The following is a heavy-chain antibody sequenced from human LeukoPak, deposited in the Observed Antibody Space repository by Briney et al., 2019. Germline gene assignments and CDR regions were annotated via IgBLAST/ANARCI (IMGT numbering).Heavy chain of an antibody. CDR2: FDPEDGET. D-gene: IGHD6-13*01. Sequence: ASVNVSCKVSGYTLTELSMHWVRQAPGKGLEWMGGFDPEDGETIYAQKFQGRVTMTEDTSTDTAYMELSSLRSEDTAVYYCATYDSIAAAGTVFDYWGQGTLVTVSS. J-gene: IGHJ4*02. CDR3: ATYDSIAAAGTVFDY. V-gene: IGHV1-24*01. CDR1: GYTLTELS.